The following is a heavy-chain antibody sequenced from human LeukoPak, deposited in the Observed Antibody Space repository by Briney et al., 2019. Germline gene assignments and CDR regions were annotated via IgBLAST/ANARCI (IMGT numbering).Heavy chain of an antibody. Sequence: PSETLSLTCAVYGGSFSAHYWSWIRQPPGKGLEWIGEISHSGSTSYNPSLKSRVTISVDTSKNQFSLKLTSATAADTAVYYCARAYYYYMDVWGKGTTVTVSS. CDR2: ISHSGST. V-gene: IGHV4-34*01. CDR1: GGSFSAHY. CDR3: ARAYYYYMDV. J-gene: IGHJ6*03.